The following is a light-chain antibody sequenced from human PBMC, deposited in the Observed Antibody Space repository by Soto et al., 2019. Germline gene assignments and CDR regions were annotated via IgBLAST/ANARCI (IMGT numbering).Light chain of an antibody. V-gene: IGKV3D-20*02. J-gene: IGKJ3*01. CDR1: QSVSSSY. CDR2: GAS. Sequence: EIVLTQSPGTLSLSPGERATLSCRASQSVSSSYLAWYQQKPGQAPRLLIYGASSRATGIPDRFSGSGSGTDFTLTISRLEPEDFATYYCQQLNTYPVFGPGTKVDIK. CDR3: QQLNTYPV.